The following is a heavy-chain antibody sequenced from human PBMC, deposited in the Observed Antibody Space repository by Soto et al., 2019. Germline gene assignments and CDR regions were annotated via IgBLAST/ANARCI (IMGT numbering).Heavy chain of an antibody. J-gene: IGHJ4*02. D-gene: IGHD3-22*01. CDR1: GGTFSSYA. V-gene: IGHV1-69*01. CDR2: IIPIFGTA. Sequence: QVQLVQSGAEVKKPGSSVKVSCKASGGTFSSYAISWVRQAPGQGLEWMGGIIPIFGTANYAQKFQGRVTITADESTSTAYMELSSLRPEDTAVYYCAHSLQRGLSYYYDSSGYWGQGTLVTVSS. CDR3: AHSLQRGLSYYYDSSGY.